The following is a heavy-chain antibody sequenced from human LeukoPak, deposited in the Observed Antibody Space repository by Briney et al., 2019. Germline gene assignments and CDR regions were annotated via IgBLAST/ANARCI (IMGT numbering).Heavy chain of an antibody. CDR3: AREETGRGYRYIDL. Sequence: GGSLRLSCAASGFTFSSYSMNWVRQAPGKGLEWVSSISSSSSYIYYADSVKGRFTISRENAKNSLYLQMNSLTAGDTAVYYCAREETGRGYRYIDLWGRGTLVTVSS. J-gene: IGHJ2*01. V-gene: IGHV3-21*01. CDR2: ISSSSSYI. CDR1: GFTFSSYS.